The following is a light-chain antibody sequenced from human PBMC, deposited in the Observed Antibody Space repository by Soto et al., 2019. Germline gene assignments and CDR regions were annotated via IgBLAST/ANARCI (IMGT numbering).Light chain of an antibody. CDR2: GAS. J-gene: IGKJ5*01. Sequence: MTQTAGPLSLPPSRRATLACRPSQSVSSSLAWYQQKPGQAPRLLIYGASTRATGISARFSGSASGTEFTLTISTPQSEDFAGYYCQQLSNWPPITLGLGTRLEIK. CDR3: QQLSNWPPIT. V-gene: IGKV3-15*01. CDR1: QSVSSS.